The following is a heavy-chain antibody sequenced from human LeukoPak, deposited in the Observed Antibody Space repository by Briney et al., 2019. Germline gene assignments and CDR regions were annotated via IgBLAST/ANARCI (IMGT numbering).Heavy chain of an antibody. V-gene: IGHV3-48*02. CDR2: ISSSSKTI. J-gene: IGHJ4*02. D-gene: IGHD3-10*01. CDR1: GFTFSYYS. Sequence: GGSLRLSCAASGFTFSYYSMNWVRQAPGKGLEWVSYISSSSKTIYYADSVKGRFTISRDNARKSLDLQMNSLRDEDTAVYYCARDHRSGSGSGTQANDYWGQGTLVTVSS. CDR3: ARDHRSGSGSGTQANDY.